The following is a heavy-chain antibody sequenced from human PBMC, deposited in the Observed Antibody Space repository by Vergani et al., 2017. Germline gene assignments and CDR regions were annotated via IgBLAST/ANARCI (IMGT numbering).Heavy chain of an antibody. CDR1: GFTFSSYA. CDR2: ISGSGGST. CDR3: AKDLGYYGSGSWSFDY. D-gene: IGHD3-10*01. J-gene: IGHJ4*02. V-gene: IGHV3-23*04. Sequence: EVQLVESGGGLVQPGGSLRLSCAASGFTFSSYAMSWVRQAPGKGLEWVSAISGSGGSTYYADSVKGRFTISRDNSKNTLYLQMNSLRAEDTAVYYCAKDLGYYGSGSWSFDYWGQGTLVTVSS.